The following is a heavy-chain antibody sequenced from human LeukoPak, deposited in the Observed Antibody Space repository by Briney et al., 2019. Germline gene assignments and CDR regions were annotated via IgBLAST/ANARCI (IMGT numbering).Heavy chain of an antibody. V-gene: IGHV1-8*01. D-gene: IGHD2-2*01. Sequence: ASVKVSCKTSGYTFTNYDINWVRQATGQGPEWLGWMSPNNGNTGYAQKFQGRVTITRDTSASTAYMELSSLRSEDTAVYYCARDYCSSTSCLFDYWGQGTLVTVSS. CDR2: MSPNNGNT. J-gene: IGHJ4*02. CDR1: GYTFTNYD. CDR3: ARDYCSSTSCLFDY.